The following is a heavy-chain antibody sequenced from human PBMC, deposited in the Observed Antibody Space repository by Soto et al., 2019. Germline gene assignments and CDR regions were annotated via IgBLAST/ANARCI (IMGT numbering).Heavy chain of an antibody. CDR3: AKISGYGWGSVDY. V-gene: IGHV3-23*01. Sequence: GGSLRLSCAASGFTFSSYSMNWVRQAPGKGLEWVSAISGSGGSTYYADSVKGRFTISRDNSKNTLYLQMNSLRAEDTAVYYCAKISGYGWGSVDYWGQGTLVTVSS. CDR1: GFTFSSYS. D-gene: IGHD3-22*01. CDR2: ISGSGGST. J-gene: IGHJ4*02.